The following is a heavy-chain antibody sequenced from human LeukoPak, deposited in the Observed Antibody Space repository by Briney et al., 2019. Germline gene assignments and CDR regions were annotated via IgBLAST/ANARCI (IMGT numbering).Heavy chain of an antibody. D-gene: IGHD3-9*01. CDR1: GFTFRSYW. J-gene: IGHJ3*02. Sequence: GGSLRLSCSGSGFTFRSYWMHWVRQAPGKGLEWVANIKQDGSEKYYVDSVKGRFTISRDNANDSVYLQMNSLRAEDTAVYYCARRYFDWFLGAGGSLDIWGQGTMVTVSS. CDR3: ARRYFDWFLGAGGSLDI. CDR2: IKQDGSEK. V-gene: IGHV3-7*01.